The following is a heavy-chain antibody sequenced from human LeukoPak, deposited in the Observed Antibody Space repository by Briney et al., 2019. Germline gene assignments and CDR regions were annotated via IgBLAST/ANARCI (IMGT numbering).Heavy chain of an antibody. D-gene: IGHD5-12*01. J-gene: IGHJ4*02. V-gene: IGHV3-11*01. CDR2: ISSSGSNK. CDR3: GRDGSGSPDY. Sequence: GESLRLSCAGSGFSAFPFSDGWMAWVRQAPGKGLEWVSYISSSGSNKYYADSVKGRFTISRDNAKKSLYLQMSSLRAEDTAVYYCGRDGSGSPDYWGQGTLVTVSS. CDR1: GFSAFPFSDGW.